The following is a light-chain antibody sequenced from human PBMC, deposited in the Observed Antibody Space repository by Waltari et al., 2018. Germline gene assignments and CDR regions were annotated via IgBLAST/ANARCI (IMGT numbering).Light chain of an antibody. CDR2: EVS. J-gene: IGLJ1*01. V-gene: IGLV2-14*01. CDR3: SSYTTSSAPGV. CDR1: DSDVGAYDF. Sequence: QSALTQPASVSGSPGQSITIPCSGTDSDVGAYDFVSWYQQHPGKAPHLIIYEVSNRPSGISNRFSSSKSGNTASLTISGFQAEDEADYYCSSYTTSSAPGVFGTGTRVTVL.